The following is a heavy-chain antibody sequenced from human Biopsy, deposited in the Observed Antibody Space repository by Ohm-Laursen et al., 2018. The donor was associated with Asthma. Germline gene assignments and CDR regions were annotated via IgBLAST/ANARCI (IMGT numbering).Heavy chain of an antibody. V-gene: IGHV3-53*01. J-gene: IGHJ6*02. CDR1: GFTVTTHY. CDR2: IYSGGST. Sequence: SLRLSCSATGFTVTTHYMSWVRQAPGEGLEWVSVIYSGGSTYYADSVKGRFTISRDSSKNTLFLQMDSLRAEDTAVYYCARQPIAEPGTTFYYYYGMDVWGQGTTVTVS. CDR3: ARQPIAEPGTTFYYYYGMDV. D-gene: IGHD6-13*01.